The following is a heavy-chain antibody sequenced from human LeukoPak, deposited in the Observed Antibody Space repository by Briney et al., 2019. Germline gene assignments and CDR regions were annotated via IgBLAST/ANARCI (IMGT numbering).Heavy chain of an antibody. J-gene: IGHJ5*02. CDR3: ARGYCSGGSCPFDP. V-gene: IGHV4-39*01. Sequence: SETLSLTCTVSGGSISSSSNYWGWIRPPPGKGLEWIGTIYYSGTTYYNASLKSRVTISVDTSKNQFSLKLSSVTAADTAVYYCARGYCSGGSCPFDPWGQGTLVTVTS. CDR2: IYYSGTT. D-gene: IGHD2-15*01. CDR1: GGSISSSSNY.